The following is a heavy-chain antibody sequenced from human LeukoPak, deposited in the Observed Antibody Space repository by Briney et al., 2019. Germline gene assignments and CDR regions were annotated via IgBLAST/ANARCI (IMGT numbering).Heavy chain of an antibody. CDR2: IKNNGGEK. D-gene: IGHD1-14*01. Sequence: GGSLRLSCAASGFTFSNDWMSWVRQAPGKGLEWVANIKNNGGEKTTVGSVKGRFTISRDNADNSLYLQMNSLRAEDTAVYYCARLRTFDYWGQGTLVTVSS. CDR1: GFTFSNDW. J-gene: IGHJ4*02. V-gene: IGHV3-7*03. CDR3: ARLRTFDY.